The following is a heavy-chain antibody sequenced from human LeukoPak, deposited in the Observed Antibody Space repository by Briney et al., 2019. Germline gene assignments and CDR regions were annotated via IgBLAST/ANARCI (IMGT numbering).Heavy chain of an antibody. J-gene: IGHJ4*02. CDR3: ARVRCSGGGCFYNFDY. V-gene: IGHV3-21*01. CDR2: LSSSSSYI. D-gene: IGHD2-15*01. Sequence: GGSLRLSCAASGFTLSSFEMNWVRQAPGKGLEWVSSLSSSSSYIYYADSVKGRFTISRDNAKNSLYLQMNSLRAEDTAVYYCARVRCSGGGCFYNFDYWGQGSLVTVSS. CDR1: GFTLSSFE.